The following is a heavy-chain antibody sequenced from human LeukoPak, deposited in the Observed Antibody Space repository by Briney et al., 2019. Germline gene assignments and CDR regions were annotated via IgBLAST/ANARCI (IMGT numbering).Heavy chain of an antibody. J-gene: IGHJ4*02. Sequence: GGSLRLSCAASGFTFSNYGMHWVRQAPGKGLEWVAFIRYDGSNEYYADSVKGRFTISRDNSKNTLYLQMNSLRGEDTAVYYCGGKTGVDYWGQGTLVTVSS. CDR1: GFTFSNYG. CDR2: IRYDGSNE. CDR3: GGKTGVDY. V-gene: IGHV3-30*02.